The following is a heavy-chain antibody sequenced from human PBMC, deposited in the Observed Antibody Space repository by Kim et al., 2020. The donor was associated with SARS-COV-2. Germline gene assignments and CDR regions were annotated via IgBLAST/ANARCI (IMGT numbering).Heavy chain of an antibody. J-gene: IGHJ3*02. Sequence: SETLSLTCTVSGGSISSYYWSWIRQPPGKGLEWIGYIYYSGTSNYNPSLKSRVSISVDTSKNQFSLKLSSVTAADTAVYYCARRYCDSSGYSSDAFDISG. CDR2: IYYSGTS. CDR1: GGSISSYY. V-gene: IGHV4-59*08. CDR3: ARRYCDSSGYSSDAFDI. D-gene: IGHD3-22*01.